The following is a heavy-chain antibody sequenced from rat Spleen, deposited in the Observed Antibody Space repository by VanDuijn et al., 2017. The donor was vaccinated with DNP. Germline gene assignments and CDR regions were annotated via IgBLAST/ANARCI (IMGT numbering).Heavy chain of an antibody. J-gene: IGHJ2*01. CDR1: GFTFSDYY. V-gene: IGHV5-20*01. CDR3: ARNNYFDY. Sequence: EVQLVESGGDLVQPGRSLKLSCAASGFTFSDYYMAWVRQPPTKGLEWVASISYDGGNTYYRDSVKGRFTISRDNAKSSLYLHMDSLRSEDTATYYCARNNYFDYWGQGVMVTVSS. CDR2: ISYDGGNT.